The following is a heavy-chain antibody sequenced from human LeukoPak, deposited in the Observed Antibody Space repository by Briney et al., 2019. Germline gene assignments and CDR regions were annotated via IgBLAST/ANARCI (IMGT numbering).Heavy chain of an antibody. CDR1: GGSINSYY. Sequence: PSETLSLTCTVSGGSINSYYWNWIRQPPGKGLEWIGDISYSGSTNHNPSLNRRVTISVDTSKNQFSLRLSSVTAADTAVYYCARRKYWGGGGFDYWGQGTLVTVSS. D-gene: IGHD7-27*01. V-gene: IGHV4-59*08. CDR2: ISYSGST. CDR3: ARRKYWGGGGFDY. J-gene: IGHJ4*02.